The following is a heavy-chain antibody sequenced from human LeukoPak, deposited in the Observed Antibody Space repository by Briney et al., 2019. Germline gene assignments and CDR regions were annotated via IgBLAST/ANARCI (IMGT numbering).Heavy chain of an antibody. CDR1: GVTFSSYV. CDR3: ARTSGSYYEFDY. CDR2: IGTAGDT. Sequence: GGSLRLSCAASGVTFSSYVMHWGRQATGKGLECVSAIGTAGDTYYPASVKGRFTISRENAKNSLYLQINSLRAGDTAVYYCARTSGSYYEFDYWGQGTLVTVSS. D-gene: IGHD1-26*01. V-gene: IGHV3-13*04. J-gene: IGHJ4*02.